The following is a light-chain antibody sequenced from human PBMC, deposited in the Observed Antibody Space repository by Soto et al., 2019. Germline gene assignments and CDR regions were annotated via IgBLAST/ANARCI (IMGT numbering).Light chain of an antibody. CDR1: QSVDND. CDR3: QKYNNWPLT. CDR2: HAS. V-gene: IGKV3D-15*01. J-gene: IGKJ4*01. Sequence: EIVMTQSPATLSVSPGDRATLSCRASQSVDNDLAWYQQKPCQPPRLLIYHASTRATGIPARFSGSQSGTEFTLTISSLLSEAFAVYFCQKYNNWPLTFGGGTKVETK.